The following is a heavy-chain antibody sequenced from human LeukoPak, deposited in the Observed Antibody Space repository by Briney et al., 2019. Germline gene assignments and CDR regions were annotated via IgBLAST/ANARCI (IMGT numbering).Heavy chain of an antibody. CDR1: GFTFSSYA. CDR3: AKGSYYDSSGSFYFDY. J-gene: IGHJ4*02. CDR2: ISGSGDNT. D-gene: IGHD3-22*01. V-gene: IGHV3-23*01. Sequence: PGGSLRLSCAASGFTFSSYAMSWVRQAPGKGREWVSGISGSGDNTYYADSVKGRFTISRDNSKNTLYVQVNSLGTEDTAAYYCAKGSYYDSSGSFYFDYWGQGTLVTVSS.